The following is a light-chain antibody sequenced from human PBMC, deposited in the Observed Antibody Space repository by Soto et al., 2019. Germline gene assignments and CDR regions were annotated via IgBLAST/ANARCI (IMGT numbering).Light chain of an antibody. J-gene: IGKJ1*01. CDR2: GAS. Sequence: ELVTTHSPATLSLSPEEPATLSCRASESVSTNLAWYQQKAGQDPRLLIYGASTRATGIPARFSGSGSGTEFTLTISSLQSDDFAVYYCKHYSIWRTVGQGTKVAIK. CDR3: KHYSIWRT. V-gene: IGKV3-15*01. CDR1: ESVSTN.